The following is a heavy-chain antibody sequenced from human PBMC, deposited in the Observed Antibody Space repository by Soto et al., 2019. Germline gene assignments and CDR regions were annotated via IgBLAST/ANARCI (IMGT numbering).Heavy chain of an antibody. V-gene: IGHV3-48*02. CDR1: GFTLSTYS. CDR2: ISKSSTII. J-gene: IGHJ6*02. CDR3: ARDPPNFYYYGMDV. Sequence: PGGSLRLSCIASGFTLSTYSMTWVRQAPGKGLEWLSYISKSSTIINYADSVKGRFTISRDNAKNSVYLEMSSLRDEDSAVYYCARDPPNFYYYGMDVWGQGTTVTVSS.